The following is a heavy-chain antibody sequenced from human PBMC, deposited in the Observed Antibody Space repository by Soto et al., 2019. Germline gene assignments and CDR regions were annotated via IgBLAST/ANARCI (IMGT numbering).Heavy chain of an antibody. J-gene: IGHJ4*02. Sequence: EVQLVESGGGLVQPGGSLRLSCAASGFTFSSYEMNWVRQAPGKGLVWVSYISSSGSTIYYADSVKGRFTISRYNAKNSLYLQMNSLRAEDTAVYYCARDLRGSYAYGKDWGQGTLVTVSS. CDR1: GFTFSSYE. D-gene: IGHD1-26*01. CDR2: ISSSGSTI. CDR3: ARDLRGSYAYGKD. V-gene: IGHV3-48*03.